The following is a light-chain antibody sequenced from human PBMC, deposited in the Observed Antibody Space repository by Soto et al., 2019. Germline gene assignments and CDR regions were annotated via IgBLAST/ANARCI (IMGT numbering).Light chain of an antibody. CDR3: QQYYSYPPGT. CDR1: QGISSY. V-gene: IGKV1-8*01. Sequence: AIRMTQSPSSFSASTGDRVTITCRASQGISSYLAWYQQKPGKAPKLLIYAASTLQSGVPSRFSGSGSGTDFTLTISSLQSEYFSIYYCQQYYSYPPGTFGQGTKVEIK. CDR2: AAS. J-gene: IGKJ1*01.